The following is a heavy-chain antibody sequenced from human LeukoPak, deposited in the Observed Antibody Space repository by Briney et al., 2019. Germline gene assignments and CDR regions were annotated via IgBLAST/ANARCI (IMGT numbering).Heavy chain of an antibody. J-gene: IGHJ4*02. CDR2: INHSGST. D-gene: IGHD2-15*01. CDR3: ARGIVVVAANRNHPTHTIDY. Sequence: SETLFLTCAVYGGSFSGYYWSWIRQPPGKGLEWIGEINHSGSTNYNPSLKSRVTISVDTSKNQFSLKLSSVTAADTAVYYRARGIVVVAANRNHPTHTIDYWGQGTLVTVSS. CDR1: GGSFSGYY. V-gene: IGHV4-34*01.